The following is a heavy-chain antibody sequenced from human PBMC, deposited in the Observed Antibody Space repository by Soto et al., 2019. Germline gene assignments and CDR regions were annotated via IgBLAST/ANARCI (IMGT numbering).Heavy chain of an antibody. J-gene: IGHJ4*02. CDR2: ISSYGADT. D-gene: IGHD6-19*01. CDR1: GFTFNSYA. CDR3: VKEGYMRSDWYGQFDY. V-gene: IGHV3-64D*06. Sequence: EGSLRLSCSASGFTFNSYAMHWVRQAPGKGLEFVSAISSYGADTYYADSVKGRFAISRDNSKNTLYLQMSSLRAEDTALYYCVKEGYMRSDWYGQFDYWGQGALVTVSS.